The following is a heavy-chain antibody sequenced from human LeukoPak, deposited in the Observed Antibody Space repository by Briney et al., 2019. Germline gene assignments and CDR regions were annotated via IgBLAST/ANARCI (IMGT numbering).Heavy chain of an antibody. CDR2: IKQDGSEK. CDR1: GFTFSSYC. J-gene: IGHJ4*02. V-gene: IGHV3-7*01. CDR3: ARGLYSSSWYYHFDY. D-gene: IGHD6-13*01. Sequence: GGSLRLSCAASGFTFSSYCMSWVRQAPGKGLEWVANIKQDGSEKYYVDSVKGRFTISRDNAKNSLYLQMNSLRAEDTAVYYCARGLYSSSWYYHFDYWGQGTLVTVSS.